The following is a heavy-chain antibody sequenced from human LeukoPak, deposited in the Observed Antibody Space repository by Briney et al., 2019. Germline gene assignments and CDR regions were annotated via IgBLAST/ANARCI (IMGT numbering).Heavy chain of an antibody. CDR1: GFIFSSYS. D-gene: IGHD3-10*01. J-gene: IGHJ4*02. CDR2: IKQDGSEK. Sequence: GGSLRLSCAASGFIFSSYSMNWVRQAPGKGLEWVANIKQDGSEKYYVDSVKGRFTISRDNAKNSLYLQMNSLRAEDTALYYCAKAYGSGSYSYFDYWGQGTLVTVSS. V-gene: IGHV3-7*03. CDR3: AKAYGSGSYSYFDY.